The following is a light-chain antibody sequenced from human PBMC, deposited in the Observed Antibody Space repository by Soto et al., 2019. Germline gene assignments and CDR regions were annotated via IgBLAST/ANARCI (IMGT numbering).Light chain of an antibody. CDR3: RSLDSILSADV. CDR1: SSNIGGIC. V-gene: IGLV1-51*01. Sequence: QSVLTQPPSVSAAPGQKVTISCSGSSSNIGGICFSCYNHFPGTAPKLLIYDDNKRPSGIPDRFSGSKSGTSATLGITGSETEDQADYYCRSLDSILSADVFGTGTKVTDL. CDR2: DDN. J-gene: IGLJ1*01.